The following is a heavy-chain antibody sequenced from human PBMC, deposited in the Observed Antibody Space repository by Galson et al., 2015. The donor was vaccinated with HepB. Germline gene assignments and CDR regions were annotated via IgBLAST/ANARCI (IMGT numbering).Heavy chain of an antibody. D-gene: IGHD5-12*01. CDR1: GGTFSSYT. CDR3: ARSQVATIRRGSTNGMDV. CDR2: IIPILGIA. Sequence: SVKVSCKTSGGTFSSYTISWVRQAPGQGLEWMGRIIPILGIANYAQKFQGRVTITADKSTSTAYMELSSLRSEDTAVYYCARSQVATIRRGSTNGMDVWGQGTTVTVSS. V-gene: IGHV1-69*02. J-gene: IGHJ6*02.